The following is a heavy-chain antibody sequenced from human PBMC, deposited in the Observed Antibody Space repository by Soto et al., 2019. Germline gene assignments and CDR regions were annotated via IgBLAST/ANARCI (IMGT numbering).Heavy chain of an antibody. CDR1: GFTFSRYA. CDR2: ISGSGEST. CDR3: AKDWRMDV. Sequence: EVQLLESGGGVVQPGGSLRLSCAAAGFTFSRYAMNWVRQAPGKGVEWVSDISGSGESTHYADSVKGRLTISRDNSKNTLYLEMNSPRAEDTAVYDCAKDWRMDVWGQGTTVTVAS. J-gene: IGHJ6*01. V-gene: IGHV3-23*01.